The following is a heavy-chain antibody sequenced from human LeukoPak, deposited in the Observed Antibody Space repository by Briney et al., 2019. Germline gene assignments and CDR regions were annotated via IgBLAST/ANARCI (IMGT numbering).Heavy chain of an antibody. CDR3: ARTLVRAGYSST. CDR1: GGSISSYY. J-gene: IGHJ5*02. Sequence: PSETLSLTCTVSGGSISSYYWSWIRQPPGKGLEWIGYIFYSGSTNYNPSLKSRVTISVDTSKNQFSLKLSSVTAADTAVYYCARTLVRAGYSSTWGQGTLVTDSS. V-gene: IGHV4-59*12. CDR2: IFYSGST. D-gene: IGHD6-13*01.